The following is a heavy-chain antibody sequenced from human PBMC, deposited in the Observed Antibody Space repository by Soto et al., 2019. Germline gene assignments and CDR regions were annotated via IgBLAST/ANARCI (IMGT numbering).Heavy chain of an antibody. Sequence: ASVKVSCKASGYTFTSYDINWVRQATGQGLEWMGWMNPNSGNTGYAQKFQGRVTMTRNTSISTAYMELSSLRSEDTAVYYCARGLYCSGGSCYSRWFDPWGQGILVTVSS. V-gene: IGHV1-8*01. J-gene: IGHJ5*02. CDR3: ARGLYCSGGSCYSRWFDP. CDR1: GYTFTSYD. D-gene: IGHD2-15*01. CDR2: MNPNSGNT.